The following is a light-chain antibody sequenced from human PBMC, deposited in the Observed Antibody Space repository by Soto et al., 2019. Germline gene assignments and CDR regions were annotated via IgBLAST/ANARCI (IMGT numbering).Light chain of an antibody. Sequence: QSVLTQPPSASGTPGQRVTISCSGSSSNIGSNYVYWYQQLPGTAPKLLVYNNDQRPSGVPDRFSGSKSGTSASLAISGLRSEDEAEYYCAAWDDSLSAFYVFGTGTKLTVL. V-gene: IGLV1-47*01. CDR2: NND. CDR3: AAWDDSLSAFYV. J-gene: IGLJ1*01. CDR1: SSNIGSNY.